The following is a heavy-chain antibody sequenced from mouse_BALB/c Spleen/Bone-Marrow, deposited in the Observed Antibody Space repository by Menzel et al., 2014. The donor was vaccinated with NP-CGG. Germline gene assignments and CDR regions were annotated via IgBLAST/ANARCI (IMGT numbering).Heavy chain of an antibody. V-gene: IGHV1-14*01. Sequence: EVQLVESGPELVKPGASAKMSCKASGYTFTSYVMHWVKQKPGQGLEWIGYINPYNDGTKYNEKFKGKATLTSDKSSSTAYMELSSLTSEDSAVYYCTRGVYYDYDEGAMDYWGQGSSVTDSS. CDR3: TRGVYYDYDEGAMDY. J-gene: IGHJ4*01. CDR1: GYTFTSYV. D-gene: IGHD2-4*01. CDR2: INPYNDGT.